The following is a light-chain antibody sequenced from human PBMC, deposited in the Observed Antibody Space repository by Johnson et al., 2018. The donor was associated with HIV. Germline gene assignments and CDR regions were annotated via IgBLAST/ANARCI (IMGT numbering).Light chain of an antibody. Sequence: QSVLTQPPSVSAAPGQKVTISCSGSTSNIGNNYVSWFQQLPGTAPKLLIYENNERPSGIPDRFSGSKSGTSATLGITGLQTGDEAEYYCGTWDSSLSAWFLVFGTGTKVTVL. V-gene: IGLV1-51*02. CDR1: TSNIGNNY. J-gene: IGLJ1*01. CDR3: GTWDSSLSAWFLV. CDR2: ENN.